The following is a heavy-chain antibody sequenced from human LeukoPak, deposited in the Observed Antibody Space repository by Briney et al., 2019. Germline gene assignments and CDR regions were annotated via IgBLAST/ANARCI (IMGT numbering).Heavy chain of an antibody. V-gene: IGHV3-30*04. J-gene: IGHJ4*02. CDR1: GFFFSTYA. CDR2: MSYDGSKT. CDR3: AKDLHYGSADY. D-gene: IGHD3-10*01. Sequence: GGSLRLSCAASGFFFSTYAMHWVRQAPGKGLEWVALMSYDGSKTYYADSVRGRFTISRDNSKNTLYLQMNSLRAEDTAVYYCAKDLHYGSADYWGQGTLVTVSS.